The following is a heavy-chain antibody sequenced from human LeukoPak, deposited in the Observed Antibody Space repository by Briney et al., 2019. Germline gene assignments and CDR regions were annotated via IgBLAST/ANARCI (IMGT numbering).Heavy chain of an antibody. Sequence: SDTLSLTCTVSVGSSNNYYWIWIREPPGKALEWLGYIYYSWTNSYSPSLKSQVSISVDTSKTPFSLKLTSVTAADTAVYFCVRHVYGGFSDHNHFFEPWGPGTLVTVSS. V-gene: IGHV4-59*08. CDR3: VRHVYGGFSDHNHFFEP. CDR2: IYYSWTN. CDR1: VGSSNNYY. J-gene: IGHJ5*02. D-gene: IGHD3-16*01.